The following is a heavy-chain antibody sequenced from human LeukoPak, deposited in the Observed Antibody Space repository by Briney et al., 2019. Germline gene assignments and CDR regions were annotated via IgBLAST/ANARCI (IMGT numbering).Heavy chain of an antibody. J-gene: IGHJ6*04. V-gene: IGHV5-51*01. CDR1: GYSFTSYW. Sequence: GESLKISCKGSGYSFTSYWIGWVRQMPGKGLEWMGIIYPGDSDTRYSPSFQGQVTISADKSISTAYLQWSSLKASDTAMYYCARRPYYYDSSGYWFDYWGKGTTVTVSS. D-gene: IGHD3-22*01. CDR3: ARRPYYYDSSGYWFDY. CDR2: IYPGDSDT.